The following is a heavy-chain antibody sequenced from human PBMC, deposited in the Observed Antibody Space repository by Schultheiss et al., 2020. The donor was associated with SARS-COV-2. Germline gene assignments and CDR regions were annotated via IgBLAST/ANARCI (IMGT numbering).Heavy chain of an antibody. D-gene: IGHD3-10*01. CDR1: GFTFSSYA. CDR3: ARDSLSGVSLYYYYYYGMDV. V-gene: IGHV3-9*01. CDR2: ISWNSGSI. Sequence: GGSLRLSCAASGFTFSSYAMSWVRQAPGKGLEWVSGISWNSGSIGYADSVKGRFTISRDNAKNTLYLQMISLRAEDTAVYYCARDSLSGVSLYYYYYYGMDVGGQGSTVTGSS. J-gene: IGHJ6*02.